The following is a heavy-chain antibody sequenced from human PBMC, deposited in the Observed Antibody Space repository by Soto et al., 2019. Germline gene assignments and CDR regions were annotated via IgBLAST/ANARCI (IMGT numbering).Heavy chain of an antibody. V-gene: IGHV1-46*03. CDR3: ARDLGYCSSTSCLNYYYYMDV. D-gene: IGHD2-2*01. CDR1: GYTFTSYY. J-gene: IGHJ6*03. Sequence: ASVKVSCKASGYTFTSYYMHWVRQAPGQGLEWMGIINPSGGSTSYAQKFQGRVTMTRDTSTSTVYMELSSLRSEDTAVYYCARDLGYCSSTSCLNYYYYMDVWGKGTTVTVSS. CDR2: INPSGGST.